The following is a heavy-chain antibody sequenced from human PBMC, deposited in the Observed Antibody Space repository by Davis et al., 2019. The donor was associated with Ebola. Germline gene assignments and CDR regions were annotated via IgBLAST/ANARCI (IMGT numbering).Heavy chain of an antibody. Sequence: SQTLSLTCAVYGGSFSGYYWSWIRQSPGTGLEWIGENNDSGGSNYNPSLKSRVTISVDTSKNHFSLKLSSVTAADTAVYYCASSLVADHWGQGTLVTVSS. CDR2: NNDSGGS. CDR3: ASSLVADH. J-gene: IGHJ4*02. CDR1: GGSFSGYY. D-gene: IGHD5-12*01. V-gene: IGHV4-34*01.